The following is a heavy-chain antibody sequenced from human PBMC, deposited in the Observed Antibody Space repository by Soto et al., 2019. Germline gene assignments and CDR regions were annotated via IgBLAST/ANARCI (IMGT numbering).Heavy chain of an antibody. D-gene: IGHD1-26*01. CDR1: GYTFSNYG. V-gene: IGHV1-18*01. J-gene: IGHJ4*02. CDR3: ARDPKGEGAAMFDI. CDR2: ISAYNGNI. Sequence: ASVKVSCKASGYTFSNYGISWVRQAPGQGLEWMGWISAYNGNIKFAQKVQGRVTMTTDTFTSTAYMELRSLRSDDTAVYYCARDPKGEGAAMFDIWGQGTLVTVSS.